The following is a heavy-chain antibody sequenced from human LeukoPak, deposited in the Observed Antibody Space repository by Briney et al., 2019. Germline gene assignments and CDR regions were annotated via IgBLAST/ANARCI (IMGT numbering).Heavy chain of an antibody. J-gene: IGHJ3*02. V-gene: IGHV3-66*01. CDR1: GFTVSSNY. CDR3: ARMAPAFDI. D-gene: IGHD5-24*01. Sequence: PGGSLRLSCAASGFTVSSNYMSWVRQAPGKGLEWISVIYSGGTTYYTDSVKGRFTISRDTSKNTLYLQMNSLRAEDTAVYYCARMAPAFDIWGQGTMVTVSS. CDR2: IYSGGTT.